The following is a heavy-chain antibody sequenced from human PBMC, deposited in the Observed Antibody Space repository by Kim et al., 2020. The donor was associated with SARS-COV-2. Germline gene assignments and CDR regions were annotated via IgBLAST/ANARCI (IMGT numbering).Heavy chain of an antibody. Sequence: RFTISRDNSKNTVYLQMNSLRAEDTAVYYCAKSGRYCSSTSCYRGGMDVWGQGTTVTVSS. V-gene: IGHV3-30*02. CDR3: AKSGRYCSSTSCYRGGMDV. J-gene: IGHJ6*02. D-gene: IGHD2-2*02.